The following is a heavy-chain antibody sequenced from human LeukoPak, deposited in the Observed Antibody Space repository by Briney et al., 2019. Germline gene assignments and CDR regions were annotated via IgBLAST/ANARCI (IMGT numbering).Heavy chain of an antibody. CDR3: ARDRPRNYYDSSGGYYGMDV. J-gene: IGHJ6*02. D-gene: IGHD3-22*01. V-gene: IGHV4-59*01. CDR2: IYYSGST. Sequence: SETLSLTCTVSGDSISSYYWSWIRQPPGKGLEWIGYIYYSGSTNYNPSLQSRVTISVDTSKNQFSLKLRSVTAADTAVYYCARDRPRNYYDSSGGYYGMDVWGQGTTVTVSS. CDR1: GDSISSYY.